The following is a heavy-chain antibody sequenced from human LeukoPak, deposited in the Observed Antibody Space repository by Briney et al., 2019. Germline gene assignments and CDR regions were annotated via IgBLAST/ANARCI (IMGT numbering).Heavy chain of an antibody. D-gene: IGHD6-19*01. V-gene: IGHV1-46*02. CDR3: ARQGAYSSAIGMGY. CDR1: GYTFNNYY. J-gene: IGHJ4*02. Sequence: ASVKVSCKASGYTFNNYYMYWVRQAPGQGLEWMGIINPSGGGTSYAQKFQGRVTMTRDTSTRTVYMEVSSLKPEDTAVYYCARQGAYSSAIGMGYWGQGTLVTVS. CDR2: INPSGGGT.